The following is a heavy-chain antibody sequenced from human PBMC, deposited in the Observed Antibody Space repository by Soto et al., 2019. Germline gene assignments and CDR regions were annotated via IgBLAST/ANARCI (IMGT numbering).Heavy chain of an antibody. CDR1: GFIFSDYT. V-gene: IGHV3-48*02. Sequence: EVQLVESGGDLVQPGGSLRLSCAASGFIFSDYTMTWVRQAPGRGLEFVSHSSSSGDAIFYAESVKGRFTVSRDNAKNSLYLQMNSLRDDDTAVYFCARDHGGSTWFVGVYYFFGMDVWGQGTAVTVSS. CDR3: ARDHGGSTWFVGVYYFFGMDV. D-gene: IGHD6-13*01. CDR2: SSSSGDAI. J-gene: IGHJ6*02.